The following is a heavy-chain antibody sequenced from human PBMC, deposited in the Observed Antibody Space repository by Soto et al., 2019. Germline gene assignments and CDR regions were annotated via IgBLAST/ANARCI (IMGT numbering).Heavy chain of an antibody. V-gene: IGHV1-18*01. CDR3: ARAAQLLWFGELFHEDYYYGMDG. CDR2: ISAYNGNT. Sequence: GASVKVSCKASGYTFTSYGISWVRQAPGQGLEWMGWISAYNGNTNYAQKLQGRVTMTTDTSTSTAYMELRSLRSDDTAVYYCARAAQLLWFGELFHEDYYYGMDGWGQGTTVTVSS. J-gene: IGHJ6*02. CDR1: GYTFTSYG. D-gene: IGHD3-10*01.